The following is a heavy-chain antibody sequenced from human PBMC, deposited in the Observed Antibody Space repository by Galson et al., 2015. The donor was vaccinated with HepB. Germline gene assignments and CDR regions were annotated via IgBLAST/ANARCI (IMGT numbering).Heavy chain of an antibody. CDR2: IGKSSDT. Sequence: SLRLSCAASGSTFRTYDMHWVRQAAGKGLEWVAAIGKSSDTYYADSVKGRFIISRENAKNSLYLQMNSLRDGDTAVYYCVREGTSSSWNNWYFDLLGRGTLVTVSS. J-gene: IGHJ2*01. CDR1: GSTFRTYD. D-gene: IGHD6-13*01. CDR3: VREGTSSSWNNWYFDL. V-gene: IGHV3-13*01.